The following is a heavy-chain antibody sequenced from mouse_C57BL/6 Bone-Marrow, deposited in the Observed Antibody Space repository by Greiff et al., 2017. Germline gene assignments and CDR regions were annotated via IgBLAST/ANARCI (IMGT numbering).Heavy chain of an antibody. D-gene: IGHD2-3*01. Sequence: DVMLVESGEGLVKPGGSLKLSCAASGFTFSSYAMSWVRQTPEKRLEWVAYISSGGDYIYYADTVKGRFTISRDNARNTLYLQMSSLKSEDTAMYYCTREGTYDGYYGFDYWGQGTTLTVSS. CDR1: GFTFSSYA. CDR3: TREGTYDGYYGFDY. J-gene: IGHJ2*01. V-gene: IGHV5-9-1*02. CDR2: ISSGGDYI.